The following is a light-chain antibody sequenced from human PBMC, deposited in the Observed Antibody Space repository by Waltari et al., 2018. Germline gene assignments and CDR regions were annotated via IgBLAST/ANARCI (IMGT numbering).Light chain of an antibody. V-gene: IGLV2-14*03. Sequence: QSALTQPASVSGSPGQSITISCTGTSSDVGGSHYVSWFQQHPGKAPKLIIFDVTNRPSGVSNRFSGSKSGHTASLTISGLQADDEAHYFCNSYSDSNSLVVFGGGTRLTVL. CDR1: SSDVGGSHY. CDR2: DVT. J-gene: IGLJ2*01. CDR3: NSYSDSNSLVV.